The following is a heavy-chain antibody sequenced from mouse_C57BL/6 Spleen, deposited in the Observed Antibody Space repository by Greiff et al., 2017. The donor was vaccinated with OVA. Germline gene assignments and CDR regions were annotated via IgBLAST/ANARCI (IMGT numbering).Heavy chain of an antibody. CDR1: GFTFSDYY. CDR2: INYDGSST. V-gene: IGHV5-16*01. CDR3: AREDSNYPYFDY. Sequence: EVQLVESEGGLVQPGSSMKLSCTASGFTFSDYYMAWVRQVPEKGLEWVANINYDGSSTYYLDSLQSRFIILRDNAKNVLYLQMSRLKSEDTATYYCAREDSNYPYFDYWGQGTTLTVSA. D-gene: IGHD2-5*01. J-gene: IGHJ2*01.